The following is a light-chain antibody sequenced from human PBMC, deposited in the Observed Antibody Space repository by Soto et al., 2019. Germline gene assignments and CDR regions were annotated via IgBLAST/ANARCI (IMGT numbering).Light chain of an antibody. J-gene: IGLJ3*02. CDR2: EVS. Sequence: QSALTQAASVSGSPGQSITISCTGTSSDVGGYNYVSWYQQHPGKAPKLMIYEVSNRPSGLSNLFSGSKSGNTASLTISGLQVEDEADYYCSSYTSASTAVFGGGTKLIVL. V-gene: IGLV2-14*01. CDR3: SSYTSASTAV. CDR1: SSDVGGYNY.